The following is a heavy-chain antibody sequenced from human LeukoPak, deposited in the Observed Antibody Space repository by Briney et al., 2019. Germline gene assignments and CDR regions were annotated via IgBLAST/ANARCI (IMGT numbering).Heavy chain of an antibody. V-gene: IGHV4-39*07. Sequence: SETLSLTCTVSGGSISSSSYYWGWIRQPPGTGLEWIGSIYYSGSTYYNPSLKSRVTISVDTSKNQFSLKLSSVTAADTAVYYCAGIPDWSGLIGYWGQGTLVTVSS. CDR3: AGIPDWSGLIGY. J-gene: IGHJ4*02. CDR1: GGSISSSSYY. D-gene: IGHD3-3*01. CDR2: IYYSGST.